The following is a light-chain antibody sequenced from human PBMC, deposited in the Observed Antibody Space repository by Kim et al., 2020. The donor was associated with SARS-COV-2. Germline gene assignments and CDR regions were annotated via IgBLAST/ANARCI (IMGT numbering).Light chain of an antibody. V-gene: IGLV1-36*01. Sequence: PRVTISCSGSFSNIGNNAVNWYQQLPGKAPKLLIYYDDLLPSGVSDRLSGSKSGTSASLAISGLQSEDEAHYYCATWDDNLNGVVFGGGTQLTVL. CDR1: FSNIGNNA. CDR3: ATWDDNLNGVV. J-gene: IGLJ2*01. CDR2: YDD.